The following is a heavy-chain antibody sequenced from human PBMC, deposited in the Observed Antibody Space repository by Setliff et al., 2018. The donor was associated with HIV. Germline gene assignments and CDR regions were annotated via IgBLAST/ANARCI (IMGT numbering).Heavy chain of an antibody. CDR2: IYPGDSDT. V-gene: IGHV5-51*01. CDR1: GYSFTSYW. CDR3: ARHLIPGDPRYSSSWYY. J-gene: IGHJ4*02. Sequence: GESLKISCKGSGYSFTSYWIGWVRQTPGKGLEWMGIIYPGDSDTRYSPSFQGQVTLSADKSISTAYLQWSSLKASDTAMYYCARHLIPGDPRYSSSWYYWGQGTLVTVSS. D-gene: IGHD6-13*01.